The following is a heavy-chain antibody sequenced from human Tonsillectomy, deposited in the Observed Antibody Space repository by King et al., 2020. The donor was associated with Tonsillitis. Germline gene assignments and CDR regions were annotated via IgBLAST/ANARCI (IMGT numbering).Heavy chain of an antibody. CDR2: IYPGDSDA. D-gene: IGHD6-6*01. CDR3: ASRPSGMDV. CDR1: GYSFTNYW. Sequence: VQLVESGAEMKKPGESLKISCKGSGYSFTNYWIGWVRQIPGKGLEWMGIIYPGDSDARYSPSFQGQVTISADKSTNTAYLQWSSLKASDTAMYYCASRPSGMDVWGQGTTVTVSS. V-gene: IGHV5-51*01. J-gene: IGHJ6*02.